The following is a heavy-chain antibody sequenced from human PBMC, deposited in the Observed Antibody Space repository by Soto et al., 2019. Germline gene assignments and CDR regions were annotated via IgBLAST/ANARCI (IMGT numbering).Heavy chain of an antibody. CDR2: ITSSGTTI. D-gene: IGHD6-6*01. Sequence: EAQLVESGGGLVQPGGSLRLSCAASGFTFSVYTMHWGRQSPGKGLEWISSITSSGTTISYADSVKCRFTISRDNAKSSLFLQMDTLRDEDTAVYYCARDGYSTLSDCPWFDPWGQGTLVTVAS. CDR3: ARDGYSTLSDCPWFDP. CDR1: GFTFSVYT. J-gene: IGHJ5*02. V-gene: IGHV3-48*02.